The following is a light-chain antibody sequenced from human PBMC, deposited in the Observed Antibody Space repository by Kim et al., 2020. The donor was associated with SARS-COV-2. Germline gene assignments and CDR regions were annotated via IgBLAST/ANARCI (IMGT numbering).Light chain of an antibody. Sequence: LSPGERATLPCRASQSVSSYLAWYQQKPGQAPRLLIYDASNRATGIPARFSGSGSETDFTLTISSLEPEDFAVYYCQQRSNWPAYSFGQGTKLEI. V-gene: IGKV3-11*01. CDR2: DAS. CDR1: QSVSSY. CDR3: QQRSNWPAYS. J-gene: IGKJ2*03.